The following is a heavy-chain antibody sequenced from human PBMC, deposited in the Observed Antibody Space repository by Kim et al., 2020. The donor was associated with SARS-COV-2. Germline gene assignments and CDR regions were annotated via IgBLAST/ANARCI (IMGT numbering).Heavy chain of an antibody. J-gene: IGHJ5*02. V-gene: IGHV3-23*01. CDR3: AKALGYCSSTSCYVPWFDP. Sequence: RVTISRDNSKNTLYLQMNSLRAEDTAVYYCAKALGYCSSTSCYVPWFDPWGQGTLVTVSS. D-gene: IGHD2-2*01.